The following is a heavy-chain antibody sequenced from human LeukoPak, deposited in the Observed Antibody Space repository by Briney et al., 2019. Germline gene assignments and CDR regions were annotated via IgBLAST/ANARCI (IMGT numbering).Heavy chain of an antibody. Sequence: SETLSLTCIVSGGSISSHYWSWIRQPPGKGLEWIGYIYYSGSTNYNPSLKSRVTISVDTSKNQFSLKLSSVTAADTAVYYCARDRHPYYYDSSGYGPGAFDIWGQGTMVTVSS. CDR1: GGSISSHY. CDR3: ARDRHPYYYDSSGYGPGAFDI. D-gene: IGHD3-22*01. J-gene: IGHJ3*02. V-gene: IGHV4-59*11. CDR2: IYYSGST.